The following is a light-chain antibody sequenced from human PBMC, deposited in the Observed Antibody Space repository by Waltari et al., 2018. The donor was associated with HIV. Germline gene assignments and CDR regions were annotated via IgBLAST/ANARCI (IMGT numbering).Light chain of an antibody. CDR1: QSVTSNS. V-gene: IGKV3-20*01. Sequence: EIVLTQSPGTLSLSPGERATLSCRASQSVTSNSLAWFQQKPGQAPSLLIYGASSRATGTPDRFSAGWSGTDFTLTISGLEPEDFAVYFCHQYGSSPWTFGQGAKVEIK. CDR3: HQYGSSPWT. CDR2: GAS. J-gene: IGKJ1*01.